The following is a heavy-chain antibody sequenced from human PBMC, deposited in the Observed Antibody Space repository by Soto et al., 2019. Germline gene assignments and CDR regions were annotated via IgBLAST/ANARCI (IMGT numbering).Heavy chain of an antibody. CDR2: ISYDGSNK. D-gene: IGHD6-13*01. V-gene: IGHV3-30*18. J-gene: IGHJ6*02. Sequence: GGSLRLSCAASGFTFSSYGMHWVRQAPGKGLEWVAVISYDGSNKYYADSVKGRFTISRDNSKNTLYLQMNSLRAEDTAVYYCAKDLLGQQLVELKRDNYYYGMDVWGQGTTVTVSS. CDR1: GFTFSSYG. CDR3: AKDLLGQQLVELKRDNYYYGMDV.